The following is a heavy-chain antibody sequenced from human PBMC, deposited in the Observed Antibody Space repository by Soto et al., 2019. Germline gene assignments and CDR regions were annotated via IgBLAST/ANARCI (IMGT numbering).Heavy chain of an antibody. CDR1: GFTFSTYA. V-gene: IGHV3-23*01. CDR3: ARDPSTGNAGY. Sequence: GGSLRLSCAASGFTFSTYALNWVRQSPGKGLEWVSTISSDGDSTYYVDSVKGRFTVSRDNSKNTMYLQMNSLRAEDTALYFCARDPSTGNAGYWGQGTLVTV. CDR2: ISSDGDST. J-gene: IGHJ4*02. D-gene: IGHD3-9*01.